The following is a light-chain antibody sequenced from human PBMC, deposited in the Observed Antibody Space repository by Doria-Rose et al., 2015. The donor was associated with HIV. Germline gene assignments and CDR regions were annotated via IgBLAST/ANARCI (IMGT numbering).Light chain of an antibody. CDR1: SSDVGGYNY. CDR2: EVS. Sequence: QSALIQPASVSGSPGQSITISCTGTSSDVGGYNYVSWYQQHPGKAPKLMIYEVSNRPSGVSNRFSGFKSGNTASLTISGLQAEDEADYYCSSYTSSSTVVFGGGTKLTVL. CDR3: SSYTSSSTVV. V-gene: IGLV2-14*01. J-gene: IGLJ2*01.